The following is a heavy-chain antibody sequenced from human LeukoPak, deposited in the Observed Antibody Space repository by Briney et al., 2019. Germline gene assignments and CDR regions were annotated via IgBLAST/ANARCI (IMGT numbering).Heavy chain of an antibody. CDR3: AVPHYDYVWGSYRHDY. J-gene: IGHJ4*02. D-gene: IGHD3-16*02. CDR2: IIPIFGRA. Sequence: EASXXXSCKASGGTFSSYAISWVRQAPGQGVERMGGIIPIFGRANYAQKFQGRVTITTDESTRKDYMEMRSLRSEDTAVYYCAVPHYDYVWGSYRHDYWGQGTLVTVSS. V-gene: IGHV1-69*05. CDR1: GGTFSSYA.